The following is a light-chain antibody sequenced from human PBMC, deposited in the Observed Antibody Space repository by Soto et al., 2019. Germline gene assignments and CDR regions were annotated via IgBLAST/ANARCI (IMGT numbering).Light chain of an antibody. Sequence: EIVMTQSPATLSVSPGERATLSCRASQSVSSNLAWYQQKVGQAPRLLIYGASTKATGIPARISGSGSGTEYTLTISSLQSEDSAVYYCQQYNNWTYTFGQGTKLEIK. V-gene: IGKV3-15*01. CDR2: GAS. CDR1: QSVSSN. J-gene: IGKJ2*01. CDR3: QQYNNWTYT.